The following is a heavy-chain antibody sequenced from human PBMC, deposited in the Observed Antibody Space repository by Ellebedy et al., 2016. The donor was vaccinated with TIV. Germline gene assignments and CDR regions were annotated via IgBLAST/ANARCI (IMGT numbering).Heavy chain of an antibody. Sequence: GESLKISCAASGFNFRYYGMHWVRQAPVKGLEWVAFIRYDGTDKDYADPVKGRFTISRDNSQNTVYLQMNNLRPEDTAVYYCAKDVSASHQYYFDYWGRGTLVTVSS. CDR2: IRYDGTDK. CDR3: AKDVSASHQYYFDY. V-gene: IGHV3-30*02. D-gene: IGHD2-2*01. CDR1: GFNFRYYG. J-gene: IGHJ4*02.